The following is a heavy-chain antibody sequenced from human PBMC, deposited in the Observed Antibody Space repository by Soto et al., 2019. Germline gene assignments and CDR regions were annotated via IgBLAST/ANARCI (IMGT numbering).Heavy chain of an antibody. V-gene: IGHV4-39*07. CDR2: IFYSGST. D-gene: IGHD3-3*01. J-gene: IGHJ5*02. CDR3: ARSITIFGVVRGDRFDP. Sequence: PSETLSLTCNVSGGSISSSRSYWAWIRQPPGKGLEWIANIFYSGSTYYNPSLASRVTVSVDTSKNQFSLKLSSVTAADTAVYYCARSITIFGVVRGDRFDPWGQGTLVTVSS. CDR1: GGSISSSRSY.